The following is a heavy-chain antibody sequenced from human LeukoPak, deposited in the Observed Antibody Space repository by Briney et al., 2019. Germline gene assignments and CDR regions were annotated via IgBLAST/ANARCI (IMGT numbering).Heavy chain of an antibody. Sequence: PGGSLRLSCAASGFTFSSYSMNWVRQAPGKGLEWVSSISSSSGYIYYADSVKGRFTISRDNAKNSLYLQMNSLRAEDTAVYYCARESLDSSGYYSPDYWGQGTLVTVSS. CDR3: ARESLDSSGYYSPDY. J-gene: IGHJ4*02. CDR1: GFTFSSYS. V-gene: IGHV3-21*01. D-gene: IGHD3-22*01. CDR2: ISSSSGYI.